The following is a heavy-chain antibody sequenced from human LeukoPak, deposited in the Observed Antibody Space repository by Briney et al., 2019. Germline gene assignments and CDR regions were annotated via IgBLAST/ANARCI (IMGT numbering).Heavy chain of an antibody. D-gene: IGHD4-17*01. CDR2: INHSGST. Sequence: SETLSLTCAVYGGSFSGYYWSWIRQPPGKGLEWIGEINHSGSTNYNPSLKSRVTISVDTSKNQFSLKLSSVTAADTAMYYCASTAVTTPFDYWGQGTLVTVSS. V-gene: IGHV4-34*01. CDR3: ASTAVTTPFDY. CDR1: GGSFSGYY. J-gene: IGHJ4*02.